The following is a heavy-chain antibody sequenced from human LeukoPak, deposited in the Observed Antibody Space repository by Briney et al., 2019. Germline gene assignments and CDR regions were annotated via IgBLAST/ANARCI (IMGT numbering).Heavy chain of an antibody. V-gene: IGHV3-7*01. CDR2: MKKDGSET. J-gene: IGHJ4*02. Sequence: GGSLRLSCVVSGFTFSIYSMIWVRQAPGKGLQWVANMKKDGSETNYGDSVKGRFTISRDNAKNSLYLQMNSLRAEDTAVYYCGRHRSGSGTYFIDHWGQGTLVSVSS. CDR3: GRHRSGSGTYFIDH. D-gene: IGHD3-10*01. CDR1: GFTFSIYS.